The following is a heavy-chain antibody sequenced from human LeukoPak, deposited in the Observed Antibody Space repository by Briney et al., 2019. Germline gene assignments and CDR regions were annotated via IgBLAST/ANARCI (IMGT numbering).Heavy chain of an antibody. CDR2: IKRDGSEK. Sequence: PGGSLRLSCAASGFTFSTYWMSWVRQAPGKGLECVANIKRDGSEKYYVDSVKGRFTIFRDDAKSSLYLQMNSLRAEDTAVYFCAIVYTGNRWHFDYWGRGTLVTVSS. J-gene: IGHJ4*02. D-gene: IGHD2-2*02. CDR1: GFTFSTYW. CDR3: AIVYTGNRWHFDY. V-gene: IGHV3-7*03.